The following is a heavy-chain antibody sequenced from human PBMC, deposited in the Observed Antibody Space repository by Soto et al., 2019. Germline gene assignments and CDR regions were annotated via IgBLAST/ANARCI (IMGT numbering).Heavy chain of an antibody. CDR3: ARATSSGWYGSHFDY. CDR1: GYIFTSYG. V-gene: IGHV1-69*13. D-gene: IGHD6-19*01. Sequence: GASVKVSCKASGYIFTSYGISWVRQPPGQGLEWMGGIIPIFGTANYAQKFQGRVTITADESTSTAYMELSSLRSEDTAVYYCARATSSGWYGSHFDYWGQGTLVTVSS. J-gene: IGHJ4*02. CDR2: IIPIFGTA.